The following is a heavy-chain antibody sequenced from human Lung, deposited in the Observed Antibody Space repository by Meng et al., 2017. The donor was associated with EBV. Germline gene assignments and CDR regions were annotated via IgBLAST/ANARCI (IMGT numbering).Heavy chain of an antibody. Sequence: QVHLAQSGPEVKKPWASVRVYCQASGYTFGSYGICWVRQAPGQGLEWMGWFVNYVDTYPAPKFQGRVTMTTDTHTNTAFMELRSLTSDDTAVYYCASGTPGRSYYDYWGQGTLVTVSS. CDR1: GYTFGSYG. CDR2: FVNYVDT. D-gene: IGHD2-15*01. CDR3: ASGTPGRSYYDY. V-gene: IGHV1-18*01. J-gene: IGHJ4*02.